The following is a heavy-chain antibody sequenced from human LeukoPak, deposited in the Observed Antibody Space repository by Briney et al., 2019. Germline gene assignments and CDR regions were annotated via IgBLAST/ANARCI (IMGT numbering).Heavy chain of an antibody. V-gene: IGHV4-34*01. D-gene: IGHD3-10*01. CDR3: ARGPDYMGY. CDR1: GGSFSGYY. Sequence: SETLSLTCAVYGGSFSGYYWSWIRQPPGKGLEWIGEINHSGSTNYNPSLKSRVTISVDTSKSQFSLKLSSVTAADTAVYYCARGPDYMGYWGQGTLVTVSS. J-gene: IGHJ4*02. CDR2: INHSGST.